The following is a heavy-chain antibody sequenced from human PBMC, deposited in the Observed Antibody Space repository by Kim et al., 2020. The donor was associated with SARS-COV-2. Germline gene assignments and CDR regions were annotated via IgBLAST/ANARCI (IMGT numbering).Heavy chain of an antibody. CDR3: ARGAKTMVRGVILQMGYYFDY. CDR1: GGSFSGYY. Sequence: SETLSLTCAVYGGSFSGYYWSWIRQPPGKGLEWIGEINHSGSTNYNPSLKSRVTISVDTSKNQFSLKLRSVTAADTAVYYCARGAKTMVRGVILQMGYYFDYWGQGTLVTVSS. CDR2: INHSGST. D-gene: IGHD3-10*01. J-gene: IGHJ4*02. V-gene: IGHV4-34*01.